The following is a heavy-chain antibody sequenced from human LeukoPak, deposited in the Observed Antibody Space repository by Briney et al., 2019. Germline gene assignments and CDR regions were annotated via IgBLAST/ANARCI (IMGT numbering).Heavy chain of an antibody. CDR2: VNADGGNT. J-gene: IGHJ4*02. Sequence: PGGTLRLSCAASGFTFDNYRKSWVRQAPGKGMERVSTVNADGGNTYYADSVKGRFTISRDNSKSTLILQMNSLRVEDTALYYCTKRVKYGGTWDHFADWGQGTLVTVSS. CDR1: GFTFDNYR. V-gene: IGHV3-23*01. CDR3: TKRVKYGGTWDHFAD. D-gene: IGHD1-26*01.